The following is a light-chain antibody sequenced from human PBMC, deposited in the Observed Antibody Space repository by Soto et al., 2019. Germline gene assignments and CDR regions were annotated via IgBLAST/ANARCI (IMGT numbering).Light chain of an antibody. CDR1: QNIGNW. V-gene: IGKV1-5*01. CDR3: QQYNDEPWT. Sequence: DIQMTQSPSTLSASVGDRATITCRASQNIGNWLAWYQQKPGKTPDLLIYDASSLESGVPLRFSGSGSGTEFTLTISSLQTDDSATYYCQQYNDEPWTFGQGTKVEIK. CDR2: DAS. J-gene: IGKJ1*01.